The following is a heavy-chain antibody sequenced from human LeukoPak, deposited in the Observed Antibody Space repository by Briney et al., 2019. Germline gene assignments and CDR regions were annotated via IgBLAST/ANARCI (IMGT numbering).Heavy chain of an antibody. J-gene: IGHJ3*02. D-gene: IGHD1-26*01. V-gene: IGHV1-2*02. CDR1: GYTFTGYF. CDR3: ARRGSSVGGSYFWDTDAFDI. Sequence: ASVKVSCKASGYTFTGYFMHWVRQAPGQGLEWMGWINPNSGGTNYAQKFQGSVTMTRDTSISTAYMELSRLRSEDTAVYYCARRGSSVGGSYFWDTDAFDIWGQGTMVTVSS. CDR2: INPNSGGT.